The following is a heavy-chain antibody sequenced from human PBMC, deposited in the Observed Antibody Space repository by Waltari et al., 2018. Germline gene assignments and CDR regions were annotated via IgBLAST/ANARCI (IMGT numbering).Heavy chain of an antibody. V-gene: IGHV4-39*07. J-gene: IGHJ3*02. Sequence: QLQLQESGPGLVKPSETLSLTCTVSGGSISSSSYYWGWIRQPPGKGLEWIGSIYYSGSTCYNPSLKSRVTISVDTSKNQFSLKLSSVTAADTAVYYCISVKMAAADPDDAFDIWGQGTMVTVSS. D-gene: IGHD6-13*01. CDR2: IYYSGST. CDR1: GGSISSSSYY. CDR3: ISVKMAAADPDDAFDI.